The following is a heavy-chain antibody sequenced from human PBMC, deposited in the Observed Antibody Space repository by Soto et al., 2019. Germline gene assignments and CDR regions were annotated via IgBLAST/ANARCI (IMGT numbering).Heavy chain of an antibody. CDR1: GYSFTSYW. CDR3: ARHPPTYYDSSGYYYAGKNPKGGYGMDV. V-gene: IGHV5-51*01. CDR2: IYPGDSDT. Sequence: GESLKISCKGSGYSFTSYWIGWVRQMPGKGLEWMGIIYPGDSDTRYSPSFQGQVTISAGKSIGTAYLQWSSLKASDTAMYYCARHPPTYYDSSGYYYAGKNPKGGYGMDVWGQGTTVTVSS. D-gene: IGHD3-22*01. J-gene: IGHJ6*02.